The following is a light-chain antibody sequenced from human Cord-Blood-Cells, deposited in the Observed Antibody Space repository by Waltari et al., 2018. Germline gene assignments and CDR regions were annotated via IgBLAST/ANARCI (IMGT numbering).Light chain of an antibody. CDR1: SSDVGGYNY. CDR2: DVS. V-gene: IGLV2-14*01. J-gene: IGLJ2*01. CDR3: SSYTSNVV. Sequence: QSALTQPASVSGSPGQSITISCTGTSSDVGGYNYVSWYQKHPGKAPKLMIYDVSNRPSGVSKRFSGSKSGNTASLTISGLQAEDDADYYCSSYTSNVVFGGGTKLTVL.